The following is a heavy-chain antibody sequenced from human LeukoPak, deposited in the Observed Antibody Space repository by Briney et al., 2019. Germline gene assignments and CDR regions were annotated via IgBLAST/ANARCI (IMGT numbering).Heavy chain of an antibody. J-gene: IGHJ4*02. V-gene: IGHV3-23*01. Sequence: GQSLRLSCAASGLTFSSYAISWVRQAPGKGLEWVSGISGSGGSTYYADSVKGRYTISRDNSKNTLYVQMNSLRAEDTAVYYCAKVRVAAAGIFDYWGQGTLVTVSS. D-gene: IGHD6-13*01. CDR1: GLTFSSYA. CDR3: AKVRVAAAGIFDY. CDR2: ISGSGGST.